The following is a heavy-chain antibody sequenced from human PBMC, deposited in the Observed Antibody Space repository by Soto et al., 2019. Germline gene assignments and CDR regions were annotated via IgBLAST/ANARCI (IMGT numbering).Heavy chain of an antibody. Sequence: SGGSLRLSCRTSVLTFRTYLMSWVRQAPGKGLEWVANIKTDGSEEYYADSVEGRFTISRDNTKNSLYLQMNSLRADDTAMYYCATYNDSDWETYSFRHWGQGTLVTVSS. V-gene: IGHV3-7*01. J-gene: IGHJ4*02. CDR1: VLTFRTYL. CDR3: ATYNDSDWETYSFRH. D-gene: IGHD3-16*02. CDR2: IKTDGSEE.